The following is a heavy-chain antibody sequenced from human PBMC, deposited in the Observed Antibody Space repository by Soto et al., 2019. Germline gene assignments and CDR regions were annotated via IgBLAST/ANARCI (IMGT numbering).Heavy chain of an antibody. CDR3: ARDKLRGWFGN. J-gene: IGHJ4*02. V-gene: IGHV3-7*01. Sequence: PGGSLRLSCAASGFTFSSHWVSWVRQAPGKGLEWVANIKQDGSEKYYVDSVKGRFTISRDNAKNSLYLQMNSLRAEDTAVYYCARDKLRGWFGNWGQGTLVTVSS. CDR1: GFTFSSHW. D-gene: IGHD3-10*01. CDR2: IKQDGSEK.